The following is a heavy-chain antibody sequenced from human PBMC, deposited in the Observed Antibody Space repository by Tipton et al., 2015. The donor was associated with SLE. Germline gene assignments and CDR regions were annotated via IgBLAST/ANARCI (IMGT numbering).Heavy chain of an antibody. V-gene: IGHV4-31*03. CDR3: ARDGYYDFWSGKGAFDI. J-gene: IGHJ3*02. Sequence: TLSLTCTVSGGSISRGGYYWSWIRQHPGKGLEWIGYIYYSGSTYYNPSLKSRVTISVDTSKNQFSLKLSSVTAADTAVYYCARDGYYDFWSGKGAFDIWGQGTMVTVSS. CDR2: IYYSGST. CDR1: GGSISRGGYY. D-gene: IGHD3-3*01.